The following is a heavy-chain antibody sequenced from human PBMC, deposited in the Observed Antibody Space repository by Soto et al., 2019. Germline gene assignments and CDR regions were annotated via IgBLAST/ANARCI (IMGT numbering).Heavy chain of an antibody. D-gene: IGHD3-3*01. J-gene: IGHJ5*02. CDR2: IIPILGIA. Sequence: SVKVSCKASGGTFSSYTISWVRQAPGQGLEWMGRIIPILGIANYAQKFQGRVTMTADKSTSTAYMELSSLRSDDTAVYYCARVGVVGWFDPWGQGTLVTVSS. CDR1: GGTFSSYT. CDR3: ARVGVVGWFDP. V-gene: IGHV1-69*02.